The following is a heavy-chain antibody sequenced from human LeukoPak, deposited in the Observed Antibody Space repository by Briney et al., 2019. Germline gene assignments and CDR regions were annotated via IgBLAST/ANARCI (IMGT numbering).Heavy chain of an antibody. V-gene: IGHV1-69*13. D-gene: IGHD3-3*01. J-gene: IGHJ4*02. CDR3: AGITIFGVVMKKYYFDY. Sequence: ASVKVSCKAAGGTFSSYAISWVRQAPGQGLEWMGGIIPIFGTANYAQKFQGRVTITADESTSTAYMELSSLRSEDTAVYYCAGITIFGVVMKKYYFDYGGQGNLVTVSS. CDR2: IIPIFGTA. CDR1: GGTFSSYA.